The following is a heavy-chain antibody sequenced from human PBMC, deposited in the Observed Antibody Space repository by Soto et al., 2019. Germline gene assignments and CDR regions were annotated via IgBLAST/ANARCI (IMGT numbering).Heavy chain of an antibody. CDR3: ARDKITGLFDY. Sequence: QVQLQQWGAGLLKPSETLSLTCAVYGGSFSGYYWTWIRQPPGTGLEWIGEINHSGSTNYNPSLKSRVTISADTSKNQFSLKLTSVTAADTAGYYCARDKITGLFDYWGQGPLVTVSS. CDR1: GGSFSGYY. D-gene: IGHD2-8*02. V-gene: IGHV4-34*01. CDR2: INHSGST. J-gene: IGHJ4*02.